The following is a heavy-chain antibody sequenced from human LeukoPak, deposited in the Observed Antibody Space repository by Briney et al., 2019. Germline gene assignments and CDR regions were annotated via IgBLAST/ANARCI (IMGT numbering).Heavy chain of an antibody. CDR3: ARGQSYCSSTSCYLYYYYMDV. CDR1: GYTFTSYD. V-gene: IGHV1-8*01. J-gene: IGHJ6*03. CDR2: MNPNSGNT. Sequence: ASVTVSYKASGYTFTSYDINWVRQATGQGLEWMGWMNPNSGNTGYAQKFQGRFTMTRNTSISTAYMELSSLRSEDTAVYYCARGQSYCSSTSCYLYYYYMDVWGKGTTVTVSS. D-gene: IGHD2-2*01.